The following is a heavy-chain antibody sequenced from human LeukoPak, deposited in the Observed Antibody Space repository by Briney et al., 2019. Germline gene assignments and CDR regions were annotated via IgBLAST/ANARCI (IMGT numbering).Heavy chain of an antibody. CDR1: GFTFSSYW. D-gene: IGHD5-12*01. J-gene: IGHJ4*02. CDR3: ARAGGRGYDDY. CDR2: IKQDGSEK. Sequence: PGGSLRLSCAASGFTFSSYWMSWVRQAPGKGLEWVANIKQDGSEKYYVASVKGRFTISRDNAKDSLYLQMNSLRAEDRAVYYCARAGGRGYDDYWGQGTLVTVSS. V-gene: IGHV3-7*01.